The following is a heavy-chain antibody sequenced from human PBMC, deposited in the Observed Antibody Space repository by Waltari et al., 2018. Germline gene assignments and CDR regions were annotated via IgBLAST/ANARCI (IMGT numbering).Heavy chain of an antibody. CDR2: MNPNSGNT. V-gene: IGHV1-8*01. J-gene: IGHJ5*02. CDR3: AGAVAATPYWFDP. CDR1: GYTFTSYD. Sequence: QVQLVQSGAEVKKPGASVKVSCKASGYTFTSYDINWVRQATRQGLEWMGWMNPNSGNTGYSQKFQGRVTMTRNNSISTAYMELSSLRSEDTAVYYCAGAVAATPYWFDPWGQGTLVTVSS. D-gene: IGHD2-15*01.